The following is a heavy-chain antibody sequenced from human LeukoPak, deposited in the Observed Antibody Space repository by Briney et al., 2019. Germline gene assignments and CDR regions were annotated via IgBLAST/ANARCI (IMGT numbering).Heavy chain of an antibody. CDR1: GFTFDDYA. V-gene: IGHV3-9*03. CDR2: ISWNSGSI. D-gene: IGHD3-10*01. J-gene: IGHJ4*02. Sequence: GGSLRFSRAASGFTFDDYAMHWVRQAQGKGLEWVSGISWNSGSIVYADSVKGRFTISRDNAKNSLYLQMNSLRAEDMALYYCTKDGGSGSYYSPSHFDYWGQGTLVTVSS. CDR3: TKDGGSGSYYSPSHFDY.